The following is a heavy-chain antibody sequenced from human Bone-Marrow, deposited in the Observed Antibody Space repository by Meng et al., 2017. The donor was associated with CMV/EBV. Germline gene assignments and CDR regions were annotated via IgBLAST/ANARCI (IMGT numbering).Heavy chain of an antibody. V-gene: IGHV1-46*01. CDR1: GYTFTSYY. Sequence: ASLKVSCMASGYTFTSYYMHWVRQAPGQGLEWMGIINPSGGSTSYAQKFQGRVTMTRDTSTSTVYMELSSLRSEDTAVYYCARGYNVVPPGDYWGQGTLVTVSS. J-gene: IGHJ4*02. CDR2: INPSGGST. D-gene: IGHD2-21*01. CDR3: ARGYNVVPPGDY.